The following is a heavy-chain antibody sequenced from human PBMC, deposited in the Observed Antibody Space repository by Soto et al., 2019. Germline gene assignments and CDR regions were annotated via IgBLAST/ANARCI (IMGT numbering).Heavy chain of an antibody. Sequence: QVQLVQSGAEVKEPGDSVRVSCEASGYTFTAYYIHWVRQAPGQGLEWRGWINTKFGDTTYAQDFQVRVSMTRDMSISTVYMELSRLTSDDTAIYYCSRNMDYYYGPGSGNGHGFWGQGTTVTVFS. CDR2: INTKFGDT. D-gene: IGHD3-10*01. CDR1: GYTFTAYY. CDR3: SRNMDYYYGPGSGNGHGF. J-gene: IGHJ6*02. V-gene: IGHV1-2*02.